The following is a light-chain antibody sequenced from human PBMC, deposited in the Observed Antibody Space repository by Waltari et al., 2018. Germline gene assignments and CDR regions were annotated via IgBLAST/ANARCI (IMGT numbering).Light chain of an antibody. CDR1: QSFSSN. Sequence: EIVMTQSPATLSVSPGERATLSCRASQSFSSNLAWYQQKPGQAPRLLIYGASTRATGSPARFSGSGSGTYFTLTISSLQSEDFAVYYCQQYNNWPWTFGQGTKVEIK. J-gene: IGKJ1*01. V-gene: IGKV3-15*01. CDR3: QQYNNWPWT. CDR2: GAS.